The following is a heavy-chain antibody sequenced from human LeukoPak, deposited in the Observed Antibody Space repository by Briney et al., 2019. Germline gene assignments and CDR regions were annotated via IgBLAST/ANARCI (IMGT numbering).Heavy chain of an antibody. CDR3: ARDAGYGSSWYDY. D-gene: IGHD6-13*01. V-gene: IGHV3-66*01. J-gene: IGHJ4*02. Sequence: GGSLRLSCAAFGFTVSSNYMSWVRQAPGKGLEWVSIFYSDGSTYYADSVKGRFTISSDNSKNTLSLQMNSLRAEDTGFYYCARDAGYGSSWYDYWGQGELVTVSS. CDR2: FYSDGST. CDR1: GFTVSSNY.